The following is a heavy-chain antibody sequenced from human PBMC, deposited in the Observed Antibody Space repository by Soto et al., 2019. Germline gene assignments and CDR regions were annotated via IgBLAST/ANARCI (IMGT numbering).Heavy chain of an antibody. CDR3: ARDSVTAIPDYYGMDV. V-gene: IGHV4-34*01. D-gene: IGHD2-21*02. Sequence: SETLSLTCAVYGGSFNDYYWSWIRQPPGKGLEWIGEINHSGSTNYNPSLKSRVTISVDTSKNQFSLKLTSVTGADTAVYYCARDSVTAIPDYYGMDVRGQGTTVTVSS. CDR1: GGSFNDYY. J-gene: IGHJ6*02. CDR2: INHSGST.